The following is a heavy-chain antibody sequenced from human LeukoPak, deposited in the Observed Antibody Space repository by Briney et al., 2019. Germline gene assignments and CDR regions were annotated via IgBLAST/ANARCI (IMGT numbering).Heavy chain of an antibody. CDR1: GGSSTNYF. V-gene: IGHV4-34*01. CDR2: INHSGST. CDR3: ARSTMVRYYMDV. D-gene: IGHD3-10*01. J-gene: IGHJ6*03. Sequence: SETLSLTCVLYGGSSTNYFWSWIRQPPGKGLEWIGEINHSGSTNYNPSLKSRVTISVDTSKNQFSLKLSSVTAADTAVYYCARSTMVRYYMDVWGKGTTVTVSS.